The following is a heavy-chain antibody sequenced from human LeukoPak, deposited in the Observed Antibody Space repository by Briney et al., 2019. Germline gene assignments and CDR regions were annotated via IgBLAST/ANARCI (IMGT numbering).Heavy chain of an antibody. V-gene: IGHV4-39*07. CDR1: GGSISSSAYH. CDR3: ARRRRGYSYGEYYYYYYMDV. Sequence: SETLSLTCTVSGGSISSSAYHWGWIRQPPGKGLEWIGEINHSGSTNYNPSLKSRVTISVDTSKNQFSLKLSSVTAADTAVYYCARRRRGYSYGEYYYYYYMDVWGKGTTVTVSS. CDR2: INHSGST. J-gene: IGHJ6*03. D-gene: IGHD5-18*01.